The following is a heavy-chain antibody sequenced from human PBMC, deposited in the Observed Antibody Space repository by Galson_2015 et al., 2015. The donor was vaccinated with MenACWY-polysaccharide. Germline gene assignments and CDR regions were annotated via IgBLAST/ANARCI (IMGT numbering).Heavy chain of an antibody. D-gene: IGHD2-2*01. CDR3: ASDRGYQLLPHGGACDY. Sequence: SLRLSCAASGFTFSSYAMHWVRQAPGKGLEWVAVISYDGRNKYYADSVRGRLPTSRDNSKNTLYLQMNSLRVEDTAVYYCASDRGYQLLPHGGACDYWGRGTLVTVSS. J-gene: IGHJ4*02. CDR1: GFTFSSYA. V-gene: IGHV3-30-3*01. CDR2: ISYDGRNK.